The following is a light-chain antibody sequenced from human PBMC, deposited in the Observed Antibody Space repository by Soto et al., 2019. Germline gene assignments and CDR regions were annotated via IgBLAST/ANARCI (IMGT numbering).Light chain of an antibody. CDR3: QQYNSYSWT. CDR1: QSISSW. CDR2: DAS. V-gene: IGKV1-5*01. J-gene: IGKJ1*01. Sequence: DIQMTQSPSTLSASVGDRVTITCRASQSISSWLAWYQQKPGKAPKLLIYDASSLDSGVPSRFSGSGSGTEFTLTISSLQPDDFATYYCQQYNSYSWTFGQGTKMEIK.